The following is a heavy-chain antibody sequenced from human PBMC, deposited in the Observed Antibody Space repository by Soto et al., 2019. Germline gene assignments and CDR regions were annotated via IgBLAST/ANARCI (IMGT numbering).Heavy chain of an antibody. J-gene: IGHJ4*02. Sequence: QVQLQESGPGLVKPSGTLSLTCAVSGGSISTSNWWSWVRQPPGKGLEWIGEVDPTGSTNYNPSRESRVIVSVHKSKNQFSLKLTSVTAADTAVYYCARARATIAAAAIFDCWGQGTLVTVSS. CDR1: GGSISTSNW. CDR2: VDPTGST. D-gene: IGHD6-13*01. CDR3: ARARATIAAAAIFDC. V-gene: IGHV4-4*02.